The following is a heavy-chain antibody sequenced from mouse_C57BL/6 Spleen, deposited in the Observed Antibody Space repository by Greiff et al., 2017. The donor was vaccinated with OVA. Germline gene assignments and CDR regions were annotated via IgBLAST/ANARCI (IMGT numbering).Heavy chain of an antibody. D-gene: IGHD2-2*01. V-gene: IGHV1-59*01. J-gene: IGHJ2*01. Sequence: QVQLQQPGAELVRPGTSVKLSCKASGYTFTSYWMHWVKQRPGQGLEWIGVIDPSDSYTNYNQKFKGKATLTVDTSSSTAYMQLSRLTSENTAVYYCARGAYGYDLDYRGQGTTRTVSS. CDR1: GYTFTSYW. CDR3: ARGAYGYDLDY. CDR2: IDPSDSYT.